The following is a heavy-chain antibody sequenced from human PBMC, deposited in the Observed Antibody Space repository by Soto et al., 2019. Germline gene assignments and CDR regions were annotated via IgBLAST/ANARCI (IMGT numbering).Heavy chain of an antibody. V-gene: IGHV4-31*03. CDR3: ARGRDILTGYSGVNWFDP. Sequence: SETLYLTCTVSGGSISSGGYYWSWIRQHPGKGLEWIGYIYYSGSTYYNPSLKSRVTISVDTSKNQFSLKLSSVTAADTAVYYCARGRDILTGYSGVNWFDPWGQGTLVTVSS. CDR1: GGSISSGGYY. J-gene: IGHJ5*02. CDR2: IYYSGST. D-gene: IGHD3-9*01.